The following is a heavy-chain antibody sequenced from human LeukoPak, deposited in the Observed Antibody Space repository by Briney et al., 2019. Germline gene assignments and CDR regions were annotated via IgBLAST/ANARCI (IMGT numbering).Heavy chain of an antibody. CDR1: GFTFSSYS. V-gene: IGHV3-21*01. Sequence: GGSLRLSCAASGFTFSSYSMNWVRQAPGKGLEWVSSISSSSSYIYYADSVKGRFTISRDNAKNSLYLQMNSLRAEDTAVYYCARDRVAAAGREGVDYWGRGTLVTVSS. CDR3: ARDRVAAAGREGVDY. J-gene: IGHJ4*02. CDR2: ISSSSSYI. D-gene: IGHD6-13*01.